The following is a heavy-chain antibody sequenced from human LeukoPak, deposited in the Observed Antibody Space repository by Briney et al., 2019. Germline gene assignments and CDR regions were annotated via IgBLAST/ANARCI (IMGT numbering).Heavy chain of an antibody. CDR3: ARGRRDFDY. CDR1: GGSFSGYY. Sequence: SETLSLTCAVYGGSFSGYYWSWIRQPPGKGLEWIGGINHSGSTNYNPSLKSRVTISVDTSKNQFSLKLSSVTAADTAVYYCARGRRDFDYWGQGTLVTVSS. V-gene: IGHV4-34*01. CDR2: INHSGST. J-gene: IGHJ4*02.